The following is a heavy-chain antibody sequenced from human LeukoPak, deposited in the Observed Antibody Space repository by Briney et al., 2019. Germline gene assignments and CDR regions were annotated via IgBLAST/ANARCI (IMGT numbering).Heavy chain of an antibody. CDR2: IYYSGST. CDR1: GGSISSGGYY. CDR3: ASGAYSSSSFDY. J-gene: IGHJ4*02. Sequence: PSETLSLTCTVSGGSISSGGYYWSWIRQHPGKGLEWIGYIYYSGSTYYNPSLRSRVTISVDTSKNQFSLKLSSVTAADTAVYYYASGAYSSSSFDYWGQGTLVTVSS. D-gene: IGHD6-6*01. V-gene: IGHV4-31*03.